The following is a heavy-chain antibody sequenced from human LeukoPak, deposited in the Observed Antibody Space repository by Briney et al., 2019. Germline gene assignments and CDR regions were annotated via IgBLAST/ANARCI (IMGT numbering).Heavy chain of an antibody. J-gene: IGHJ4*02. CDR2: IYYSGST. V-gene: IGHV4-39*01. CDR1: GGSISSSSYY. CDR3: ARHLEDWVVVIARGFDY. Sequence: SETLSLTCTVSGGSISSSSYYWGWIRQPPGKGLEWIGSIYYSGSTYYNPSLKSRVSISVDTSKNQFSLKLSSVTAADTAVYFCARHLEDWVVVIARGFDYWGQGTLVTVSS. D-gene: IGHD3-22*01.